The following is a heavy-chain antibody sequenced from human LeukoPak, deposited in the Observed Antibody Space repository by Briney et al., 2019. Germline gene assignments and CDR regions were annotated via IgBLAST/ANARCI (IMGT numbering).Heavy chain of an antibody. V-gene: IGHV3-13*01. CDR3: ARSPPLRPVT. J-gene: IGHJ5*02. D-gene: IGHD3-16*01. CDR1: GFTFSSYD. CDR2: IGTAGDT. Sequence: PGGALRLSCAASGFTFSSYDMHWVRQATGKGLEWVSAIGTAGDTYYPVSVKGRFTLSRHNSKNTPYLQMNSLRAEDTAVYYCARSPPLRPVTWGKGPLVTVSS.